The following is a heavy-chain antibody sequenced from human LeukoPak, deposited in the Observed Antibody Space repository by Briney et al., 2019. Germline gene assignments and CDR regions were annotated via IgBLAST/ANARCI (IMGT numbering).Heavy chain of an antibody. Sequence: GGSLRLSCSASGFTFSSYAPHWVHQAPGKGLEYVSGVNSNGVSTNYADSVKGRITISRDNSNNTLHLQMSSLRGEDTAVYYCVKDRDRNLARVNFDYWGQGTLVTVSS. D-gene: IGHD5-24*01. V-gene: IGHV3-64D*06. CDR3: VKDRDRNLARVNFDY. CDR1: GFTFSSYA. CDR2: VNSNGVST. J-gene: IGHJ4*02.